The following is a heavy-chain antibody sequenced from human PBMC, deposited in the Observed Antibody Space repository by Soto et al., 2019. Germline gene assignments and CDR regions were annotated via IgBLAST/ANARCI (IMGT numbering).Heavy chain of an antibody. CDR1: GYTFTSYY. Sequence: ASVKGSCKASGYTFTSYYMHWVRQAPGQGLEWMGIINPSGGSTSYAQKFQGRVTMTRDTSTSTVYMELSSLRSEDTAVYYCARPDWGRATNGYYYYYGMDVCGQGTTVTVSS. J-gene: IGHJ6*02. V-gene: IGHV1-46*01. CDR2: INPSGGST. CDR3: ARPDWGRATNGYYYYYGMDV. D-gene: IGHD5-12*01.